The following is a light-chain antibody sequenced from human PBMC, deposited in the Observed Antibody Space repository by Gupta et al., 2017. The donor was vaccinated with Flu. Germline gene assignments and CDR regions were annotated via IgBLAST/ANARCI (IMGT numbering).Light chain of an antibody. CDR2: DVT. CDR1: SNDVGGSNR. V-gene: IGLV2-11*01. J-gene: IGLJ1*01. Sequence: QSAPTQPRSVSGSPGQSVTISCTGSSNDVGGSNRVSWYQQRPGKAPKLILYDVTERPSGVPDRFSGSKSGNTASLTISGLQADDKADYYCSSHAGRVTWVFGTGTTVTVL. CDR3: SSHAGRVTWV.